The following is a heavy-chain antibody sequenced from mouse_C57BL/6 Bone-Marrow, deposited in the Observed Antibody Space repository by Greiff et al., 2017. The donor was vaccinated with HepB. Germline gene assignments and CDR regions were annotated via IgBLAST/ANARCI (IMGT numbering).Heavy chain of an antibody. CDR1: GFTFSSYG. D-gene: IGHD1-1*01. J-gene: IGHJ1*03. Sequence: DVKLQESGGDLVKPGGSLKLSCAASGFTFSSYGMSWVRQTPDKRLEWVATISSGGSYTYYPDSVKGRFTISRDNAKNTLYLQMSSLKSEDTAMYYCARHGSSPHWYFDVWGTGTTVTASS. CDR2: ISSGGSYT. CDR3: ARHGSSPHWYFDV. V-gene: IGHV5-6*02.